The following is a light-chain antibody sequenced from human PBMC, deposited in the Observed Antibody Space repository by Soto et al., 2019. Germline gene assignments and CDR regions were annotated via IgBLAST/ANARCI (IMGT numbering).Light chain of an antibody. CDR3: QQASSFPFT. V-gene: IGKV1-12*01. J-gene: IGKJ3*01. CDR1: QRIANW. CDR2: ASS. Sequence: DIQMTQSPSSVSASVGDRVTISCRASQRIANWVAWYQQKPGKAPHRLIYASSTLQSGAPSRFSGSGSGTDFIFNISSLQPADSATSYCQQASSFPFTFGTGTKVDV.